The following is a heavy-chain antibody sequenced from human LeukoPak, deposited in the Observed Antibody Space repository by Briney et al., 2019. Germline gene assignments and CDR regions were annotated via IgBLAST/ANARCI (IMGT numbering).Heavy chain of an antibody. V-gene: IGHV3-48*03. CDR2: ISSSGTTI. D-gene: IGHD2-2*01. J-gene: IGHJ4*02. Sequence: RGSLRLSCAASGFTFSSYEMNWVRQAPGKGLEWVSYISSSGTTIYYADSVKGRFTISRDNAKNSLYLQMNSLRAEDTAVYYCARRYCSSTSCLIDYWGQGTLVTVSS. CDR3: ARRYCSSTSCLIDY. CDR1: GFTFSSYE.